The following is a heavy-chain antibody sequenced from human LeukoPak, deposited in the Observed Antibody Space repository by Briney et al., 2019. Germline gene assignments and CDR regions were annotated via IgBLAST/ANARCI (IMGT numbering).Heavy chain of an antibody. CDR1: GFTFSSYA. J-gene: IGHJ6*03. D-gene: IGHD2-2*01. CDR3: AKDPPIVVVPAAPSYMDV. CDR2: ISGSGGST. V-gene: IGHV3-23*01. Sequence: PGGSLRLSCAASGFTFSSYAMSWVRQAPGKGLEWVSAISGSGGSTYYADSVKGRFTISRDNSKNTLYLQMNSLRAEDTAVYYCAKDPPIVVVPAAPSYMDVWGKGTTVTVSS.